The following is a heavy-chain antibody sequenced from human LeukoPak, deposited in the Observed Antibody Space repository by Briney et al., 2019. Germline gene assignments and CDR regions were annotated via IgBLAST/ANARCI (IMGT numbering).Heavy chain of an antibody. J-gene: IGHJ4*02. Sequence: GASVKVSCKASGYTFTDYYMHWVRQAPGHGLEWMGWIYADSGGTNYAQKFQGRVTMTRDTSISTAYMGLSRLTSDDTAVYYCARGRSDYYLDSWGQGTLVTVSS. CDR2: IYADSGGT. V-gene: IGHV1-2*02. D-gene: IGHD3-10*01. CDR3: ARGRSDYYLDS. CDR1: GYTFTDYY.